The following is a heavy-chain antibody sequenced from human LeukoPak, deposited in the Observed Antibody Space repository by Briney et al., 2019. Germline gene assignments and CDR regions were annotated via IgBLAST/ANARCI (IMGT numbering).Heavy chain of an antibody. CDR3: ARGANPFSGPN. V-gene: IGHV3-74*01. CDR1: GFTFSNYW. J-gene: IGHJ4*02. D-gene: IGHD2/OR15-2a*01. Sequence: GGSLRLSCVASGFTFSNYWMLWVRQAPGKGLMWVSLISTDGKSTRYAESVKGRFTISRDNAKNALYLQMNSLRAEDTAVYYCARGANPFSGPNWGQGTLVTVSS. CDR2: ISTDGKST.